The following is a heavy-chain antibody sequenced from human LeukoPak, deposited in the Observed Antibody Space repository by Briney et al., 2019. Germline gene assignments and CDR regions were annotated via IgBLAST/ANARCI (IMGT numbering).Heavy chain of an antibody. CDR2: ISSSSSYI. Sequence: GGSLRLSCAASGFTSSSYSMNCVRQAPGKGLEWVSSISSSSSYIYYADSVKGRFTISRDNAKNSLYLQMNSLRAEDTAVYYCASVCSTSCNIRHPFDYWGQGTLVTVSS. D-gene: IGHD2-2*02. CDR1: GFTSSSYS. CDR3: ASVCSTSCNIRHPFDY. V-gene: IGHV3-21*01. J-gene: IGHJ4*02.